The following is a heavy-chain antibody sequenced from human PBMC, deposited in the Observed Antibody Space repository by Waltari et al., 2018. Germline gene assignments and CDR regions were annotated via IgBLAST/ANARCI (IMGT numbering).Heavy chain of an antibody. CDR3: AHSRYSSSWYSYSDWYFDL. CDR1: GFSLSTSGVG. D-gene: IGHD6-13*01. J-gene: IGHJ2*01. CDR2: IYWNDDK. V-gene: IGHV2-5*01. Sequence: QITLKESGPTLVKPTQTLTLTCTFSGFSLSTSGVGVGWIRQPPGKALEWLALIYWNDDKRYSPSLKSRLTITKDTAKNQVVLTMTNMDPVDTATYYCAHSRYSSSWYSYSDWYFDLWGRGTLVTVSS.